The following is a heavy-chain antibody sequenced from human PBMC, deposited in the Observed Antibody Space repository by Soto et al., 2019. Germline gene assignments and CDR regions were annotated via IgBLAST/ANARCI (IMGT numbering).Heavy chain of an antibody. Sequence: QVQLQESGPGLVKPSETLSLNCTVSGGSISSADHYWSWIRQPPGKGLELLGYVYYRGSIYYKPSLESRVTISIDTSKNQFSLKLTSVTAADTAMYFWARALLTPNWFDSWGQGTQVTVSS. V-gene: IGHV4-30-4*01. J-gene: IGHJ5*01. CDR3: ARALLTPNWFDS. CDR2: VYYRGSI. D-gene: IGHD2-15*01. CDR1: GGSISSADHY.